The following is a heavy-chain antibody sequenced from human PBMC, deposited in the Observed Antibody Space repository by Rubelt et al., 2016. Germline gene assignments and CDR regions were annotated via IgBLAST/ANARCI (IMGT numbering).Heavy chain of an antibody. CDR2: MNPKSGNT. CDR1: GYTFTSSD. D-gene: IGHD4-17*01. J-gene: IGHJ6*02. Sequence: QVQLVQSGPEVRKPGASVKVSCKASGYTFTSSDINWVRQATGQGLEWMGWMNPKSGNTGYAQKFQGRVTMTRNTSIATAYMELRRLRSEDTAVYYCAGVDYGDYEDYYYYYGMDVWGQGTTVTVSS. V-gene: IGHV1-8*01. CDR3: AGVDYGDYEDYYYYYGMDV.